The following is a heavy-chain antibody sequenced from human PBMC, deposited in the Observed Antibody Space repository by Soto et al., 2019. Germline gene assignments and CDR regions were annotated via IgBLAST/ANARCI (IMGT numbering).Heavy chain of an antibody. D-gene: IGHD2-15*01. Sequence: PGRSLRLSCAASGFTFSSYSMNWVRQAPGKGLEWVSSISSRSSYRYYAESVKGRFTISRDNAKNSLYLQINSLRAEDKAVYHSPRDRVVVEAPYYYYAMDVWGQGTPGTVS. V-gene: IGHV3-21*01. J-gene: IGHJ6*02. CDR3: PRDRVVVEAPYYYYAMDV. CDR2: ISSRSSYR. CDR1: GFTFSSYS.